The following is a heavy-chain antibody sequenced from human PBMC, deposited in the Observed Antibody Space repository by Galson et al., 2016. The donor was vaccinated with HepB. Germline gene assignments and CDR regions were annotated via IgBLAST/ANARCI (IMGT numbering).Heavy chain of an antibody. CDR2: IIPLVGVT. J-gene: IGHJ6*04. CDR1: GGTFRSYS. CDR3: AKDGTVVQGVIINIDGMDV. V-gene: IGHV1-69*04. Sequence: SVKVSCKASGGTFRSYSLSWVRQAPGQGLEWMGRIIPLVGVTNYAQRFQGRVTITADNSTSTVYMELSSLRSEETAVYYCAKDGTVVQGVIINIDGMDVWGKGTPVTVSS. D-gene: IGHD3-10*01.